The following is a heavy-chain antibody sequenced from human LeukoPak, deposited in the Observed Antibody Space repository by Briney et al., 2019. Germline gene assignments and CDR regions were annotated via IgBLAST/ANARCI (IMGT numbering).Heavy chain of an antibody. CDR3: AKAHMDDWYYFDY. J-gene: IGHJ4*02. Sequence: GGSLRLSCAASGITFSSYAMSWVRQAPGKGLEWVSATSGSGGRTYYADSVKGRFTISRDNSKNTLYLQMNSLRAEDTAVYYCAKAHMDDWYYFDYWGQGALVTVSS. D-gene: IGHD3-9*01. CDR2: TSGSGGRT. CDR1: GITFSSYA. V-gene: IGHV3-23*01.